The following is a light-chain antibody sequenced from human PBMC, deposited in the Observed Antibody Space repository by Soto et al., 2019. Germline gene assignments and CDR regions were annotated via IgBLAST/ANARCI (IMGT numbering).Light chain of an antibody. Sequence: EIVLTQSPGTLSLSPGERATLSCRASQSVSSSYLAWYQQKPGQAPRLLIYGASSRATGIPDRFSGSGSGTDFPLTISRLEPEDVAVYYCQQYGSSQITFGQGTRLEIK. CDR1: QSVSSSY. V-gene: IGKV3-20*01. CDR2: GAS. J-gene: IGKJ5*01. CDR3: QQYGSSQIT.